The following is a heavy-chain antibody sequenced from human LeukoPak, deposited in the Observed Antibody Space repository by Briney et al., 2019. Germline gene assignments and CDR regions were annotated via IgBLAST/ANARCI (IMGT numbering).Heavy chain of an antibody. CDR3: AKWRNSWYYFDD. Sequence: GGSLRLSCAGSGFTFSSYGLHWVRQAPGKGLEWVALISYDGVNKYYADSVKGRFTISRDNSKNTLYLQMNSLKAEDTAVYYYAKWRNSWYYFDDWGQGTLVTVSS. V-gene: IGHV3-30*18. D-gene: IGHD6-13*01. CDR1: GFTFSSYG. CDR2: ISYDGVNK. J-gene: IGHJ4*02.